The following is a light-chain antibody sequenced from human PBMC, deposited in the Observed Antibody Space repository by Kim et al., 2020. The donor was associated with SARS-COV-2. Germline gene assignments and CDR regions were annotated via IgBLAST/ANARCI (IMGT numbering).Light chain of an antibody. Sequence: ASVGDRVTITCRASQDIRNDLGWYQQNPGRAPKRLIYGASSLQSGVPSRFSGSGSETEFTLTINSVQPEDFATYFCLQHSTYPITFGQGTRLEIK. CDR1: QDIRND. V-gene: IGKV1-17*01. J-gene: IGKJ5*01. CDR2: GAS. CDR3: LQHSTYPIT.